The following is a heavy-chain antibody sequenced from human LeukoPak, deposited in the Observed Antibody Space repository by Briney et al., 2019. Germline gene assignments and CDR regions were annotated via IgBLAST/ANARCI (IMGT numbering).Heavy chain of an antibody. CDR1: GYTFIMYG. J-gene: IGHJ4*02. D-gene: IGHD5-24*01. CDR3: GRDPGRDGYNQDY. Sequence: ASVKVSCKASGYTFIMYGISWVRQAPGQGLEWMGWIGAYNGNTNYAQNIQGRVTMTTDTSTSTAYMELRSLRSDDTAVYYCGRDPGRDGYNQDYWGQGTLVTVSS. V-gene: IGHV1-18*01. CDR2: IGAYNGNT.